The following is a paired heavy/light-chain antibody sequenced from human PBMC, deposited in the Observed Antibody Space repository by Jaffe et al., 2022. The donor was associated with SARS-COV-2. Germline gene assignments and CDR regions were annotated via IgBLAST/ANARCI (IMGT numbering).Heavy chain of an antibody. CDR3: APLGCSGGSCYSDY. J-gene: IGHJ4*02. CDR1: GFTFSDHS. Sequence: EVQLVESGGGLVQPGGSLRLSCAASGFTFSDHSMDWVRQAPGKGLEWVGHIRNKANSYTTEYAASVKGRFTISRDDSKNSLYLQMNSLKTEDTAVYYCAPLGCSGGSCYSDYWGQGTLVTVSS. D-gene: IGHD2-15*01. V-gene: IGHV3-72*01. CDR2: IRNKANSYTT.
Light chain of an antibody. V-gene: IGLV1-47*01. Sequence: QSVLTQPPSASGTPGQRVTISCSGSSSNIASNNVYWYQQIPGTAPKVLIYRNNQRPSGVPDRFSGSKSGTSASLAISGLRSEDEADYYCAAWDDSLSGWVFGGGTKLTVL. J-gene: IGLJ3*02. CDR1: SSNIASNN. CDR2: RNN. CDR3: AAWDDSLSGWV.